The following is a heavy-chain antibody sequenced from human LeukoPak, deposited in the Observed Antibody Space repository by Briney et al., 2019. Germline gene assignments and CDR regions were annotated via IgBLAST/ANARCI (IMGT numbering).Heavy chain of an antibody. CDR1: GGTFSSYA. Sequence: SVKVSCKASGGTFSSYAISWVRQAPGQGLEWMGGIIPIFGTANYAQKFQGRVTITADESTSTAYMELSSLRSEDTAVYYCARARDFWSGYSDYYYYMDVWGKGTTVTISS. CDR3: ARARDFWSGYSDYYYYMDV. D-gene: IGHD3-3*01. V-gene: IGHV1-69*13. J-gene: IGHJ6*03. CDR2: IIPIFGTA.